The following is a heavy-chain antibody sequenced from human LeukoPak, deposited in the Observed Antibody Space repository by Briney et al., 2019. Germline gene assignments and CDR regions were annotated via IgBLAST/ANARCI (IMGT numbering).Heavy chain of an antibody. CDR3: ARGGDDSSGYYGPNFDY. Sequence: GGSQRLSCAASGFTFSSYEMNWIRQAPGKGLEWVSYISSSGSTIYYADSVKGRFTISRDNAKNSLYLQMNSLRAEDTAVYYCARGGDDSSGYYGPNFDYWGQGTLVTVSS. V-gene: IGHV3-48*03. CDR1: GFTFSSYE. D-gene: IGHD3-22*01. CDR2: ISSSGSTI. J-gene: IGHJ4*02.